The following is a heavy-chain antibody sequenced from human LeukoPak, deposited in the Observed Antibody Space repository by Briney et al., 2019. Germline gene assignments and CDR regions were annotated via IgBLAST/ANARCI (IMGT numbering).Heavy chain of an antibody. CDR3: AKYITVTTNSYYYYMDA. Sequence: GGSLRLSCAASGFTFSSYWMTWVRQAPGKGLEWVSAIPGNGDTYYADSVKGRFTISRDNSKNTVYLQMNSLRAEDTAVYYCAKYITVTTNSYYYYMDAWGKGTTVTVSS. J-gene: IGHJ6*03. CDR1: GFTFSSYW. V-gene: IGHV3-23*01. CDR2: IPGNGDT. D-gene: IGHD4-11*01.